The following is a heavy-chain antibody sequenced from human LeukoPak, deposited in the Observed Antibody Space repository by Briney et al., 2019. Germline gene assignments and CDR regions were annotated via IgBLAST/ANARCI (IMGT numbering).Heavy chain of an antibody. CDR3: ARDRQYYDSSGYPTHFDY. CDR1: GFTVSSNY. V-gene: IGHV3-21*01. CDR2: ISSSSSYI. D-gene: IGHD3-22*01. J-gene: IGHJ4*02. Sequence: PGGSLRLSCAASGFTVSSNYMSWVRQAPGKGLEWVSSISSSSSYIYYADSVKGRFTISRDNAKNSLYLQMNSLRAEDTAVYYCARDRQYYDSSGYPTHFDYWGQGTLVTVSS.